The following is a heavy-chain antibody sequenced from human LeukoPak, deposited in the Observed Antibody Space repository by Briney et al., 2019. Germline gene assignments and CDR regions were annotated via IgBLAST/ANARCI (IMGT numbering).Heavy chain of an antibody. D-gene: IGHD1-26*01. V-gene: IGHV3-21*04. J-gene: IGHJ4*02. CDR1: GFTFSSYS. Sequence: GGSLRLSCAASGFTFSSYSMNWVRQAPGKGLEWVSSISSSSSYIYYADSVKGRFTISRDNAKNSLYLQMNSLRAEDTAVYYCARSGSYPKRGFEYWGQGTLVTVSS. CDR2: ISSSSSYI. CDR3: ARSGSYPKRGFEY.